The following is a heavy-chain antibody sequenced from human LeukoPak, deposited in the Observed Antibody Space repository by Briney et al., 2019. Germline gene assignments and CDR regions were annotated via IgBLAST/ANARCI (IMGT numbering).Heavy chain of an antibody. V-gene: IGHV3-53*01. CDR2: IYSGIST. D-gene: IGHD4-11*01. J-gene: IGHJ5*02. CDR1: GFTVSSNY. Sequence: GGSLRLSCAASGFTVSSNYMSWVRQAPGKGLEWISVIYSGISTYYADSVKGRFTISRDNSKNTLYLQMNNLRAEDTAVYYCARTVGYSDYHWFDPWGQGTLVTVSS. CDR3: ARTVGYSDYHWFDP.